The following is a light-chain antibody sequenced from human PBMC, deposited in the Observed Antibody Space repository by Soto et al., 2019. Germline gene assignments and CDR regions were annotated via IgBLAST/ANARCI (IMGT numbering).Light chain of an antibody. CDR1: NIGSKN. CDR3: QVWDSRTVV. Sequence: SYELTQPLSVSVALGQTSRITCGGNNIGSKNVHWYQQKSDQAPVVVIYRDTNRPAGIPERFSGSNSGNTATLTISRAHAGDEADYYCQVWDSRTVVFGGGTKLTVL. V-gene: IGLV3-9*01. CDR2: RDT. J-gene: IGLJ2*01.